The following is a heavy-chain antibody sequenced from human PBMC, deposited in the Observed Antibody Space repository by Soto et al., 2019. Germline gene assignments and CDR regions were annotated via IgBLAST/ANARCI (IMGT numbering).Heavy chain of an antibody. CDR2: ISYDGSNK. Sequence: QVQLVESGGGVVQPGRSLRLSCAASGFTFSSYPMHWVRQAPGKGLEWVAVISYDGSNKYYADSVKGRFTISRDNSTNKLYRQMNSLSAEDTAVYYCERGDHQQQLVPRGMDVWGQGTTVTVSS. V-gene: IGHV3-30-3*01. CDR3: ERGDHQQQLVPRGMDV. CDR1: GFTFSSYP. J-gene: IGHJ6*02. D-gene: IGHD6-13*01.